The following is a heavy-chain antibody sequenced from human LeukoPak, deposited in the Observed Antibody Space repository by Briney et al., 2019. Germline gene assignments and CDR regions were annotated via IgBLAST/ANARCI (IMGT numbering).Heavy chain of an antibody. Sequence: ASVKVSCKASGYTFTSYYMHWVRQAPGQGLEWMGWINPNSGGTNYAQKFQGRVTMTRDTSISTAYMELSRLRSDDTAVYYCARDYGDYGGVFWFDPWGQGTLVTVSS. CDR3: ARDYGDYGGVFWFDP. D-gene: IGHD4-17*01. CDR2: INPNSGGT. CDR1: GYTFTSYY. J-gene: IGHJ5*02. V-gene: IGHV1-2*02.